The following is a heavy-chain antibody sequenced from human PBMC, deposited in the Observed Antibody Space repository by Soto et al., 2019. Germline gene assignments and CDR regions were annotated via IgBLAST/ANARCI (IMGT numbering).Heavy chain of an antibody. V-gene: IGHV4-34*01. J-gene: IGHJ4*02. CDR3: ARDFISALGIIEGDAGDY. CDR2: INHSGST. D-gene: IGHD7-27*01. Sequence: QVQLQQWGAGLLKPSETLSLTCAVYGESFSGYYWSWIPQPPGKGPEWIGEINHSGSTNYNPSLKSRVTISVDTSKNQFSLKLSSVTAADTAVYYCARDFISALGIIEGDAGDYWGQGTLVTVSS. CDR1: GESFSGYY.